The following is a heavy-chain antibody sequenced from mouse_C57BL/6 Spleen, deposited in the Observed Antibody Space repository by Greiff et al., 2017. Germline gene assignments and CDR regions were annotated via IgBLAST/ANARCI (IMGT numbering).Heavy chain of an antibody. J-gene: IGHJ4*01. CDR3: ASHDGYYGAMDY. Sequence: VHVKQSGPELVKPGASVKISCKASGYSFTDYNMNWVKQSNGKSLEWIGVINPNYGTTSYNQKFKGKATLTVDQSSSTAYMQLNSLTSEDSAVYYCASHDGYYGAMDYWGQGTSVTVSS. V-gene: IGHV1-39*01. CDR1: GYSFTDYN. CDR2: INPNYGTT. D-gene: IGHD2-3*01.